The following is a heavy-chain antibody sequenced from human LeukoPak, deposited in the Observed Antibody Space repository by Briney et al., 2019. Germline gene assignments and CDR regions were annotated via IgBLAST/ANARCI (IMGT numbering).Heavy chain of an antibody. Sequence: GSSVKVSCKASGGTFSSYAISWVRQAPGQGLEWMGRIIPILGIANYAQKFQGRVTITADKSTSTAYMELSSLRSEDTAVYYCARGDYYDSSGYYTKDFDYWGQGTLVTVSS. V-gene: IGHV1-69*04. CDR3: ARGDYYDSSGYYTKDFDY. D-gene: IGHD3-22*01. CDR2: IIPILGIA. J-gene: IGHJ4*02. CDR1: GGTFSSYA.